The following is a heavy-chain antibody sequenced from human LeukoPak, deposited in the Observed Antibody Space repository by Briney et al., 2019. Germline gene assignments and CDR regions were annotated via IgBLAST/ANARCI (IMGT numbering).Heavy chain of an antibody. CDR1: GGSLSTYY. CDR3: ARNFRGLWSGYYDLREYYYGLDV. D-gene: IGHD3-3*01. J-gene: IGHJ6*01. V-gene: IGHV4-59*01. CDR2: IYYSGST. Sequence: PSETLSLTCTVSGGSLSTYYWSWIRQSPGKGLEWIAYIYYSGSTNYNPSLRSRVTISVDTSKNQFSLKMNSVTAADTAVYYCARNFRGLWSGYYDLREYYYGLDVWGQGATVTVSS.